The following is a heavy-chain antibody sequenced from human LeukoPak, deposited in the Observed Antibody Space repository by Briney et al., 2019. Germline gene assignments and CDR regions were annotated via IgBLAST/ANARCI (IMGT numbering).Heavy chain of an antibody. CDR2: IYYSGST. Sequence: SETLSLTCTVSGGSISSYYWSWIRQPPEKGLEWIGYIYYSGSTNYNPSLKSRVTISVDTSKNQFSLKLSSVTAADTAVYYCARSWSTYYYDSSGPEADAFDIWGQGTMVTVSS. CDR3: ARSWSTYYYDSSGPEADAFDI. J-gene: IGHJ3*02. V-gene: IGHV4-59*08. D-gene: IGHD3-22*01. CDR1: GGSISSYY.